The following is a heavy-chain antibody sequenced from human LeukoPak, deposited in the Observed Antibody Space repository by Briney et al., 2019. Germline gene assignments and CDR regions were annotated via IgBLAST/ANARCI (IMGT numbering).Heavy chain of an antibody. J-gene: IGHJ6*03. CDR3: AREVGYYYYMDV. D-gene: IGHD3-16*01. CDR2: IYYSGST. CDR1: GGSISSSSYY. Sequence: SETLSLTCTVSGGSISSSSYYWGWVRQPPGKGLEWIGYIYYSGSTNYNPSLKSRVTISVDTSKNQFSLKLSSVTAADTAVYYCAREVGYYYYMDVWGKGTTVTVSS. V-gene: IGHV4-61*01.